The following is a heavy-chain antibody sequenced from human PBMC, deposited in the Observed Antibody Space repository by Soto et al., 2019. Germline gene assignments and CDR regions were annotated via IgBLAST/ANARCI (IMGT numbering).Heavy chain of an antibody. CDR2: ITPAGDWK. CDR1: GFMFTRSW. J-gene: IGHJ4*02. CDR3: AREGEYGSSCFMGGADHICGPYSDL. D-gene: IGHD1-26*01. V-gene: IGHV3-7*03. Sequence: GGSLRLSCAASGFMFTRSWMSWVRQAPGGGLEWVANITPAGDWKFYVDSMQGRFTISRDNAKHALFLQMNNLRADDTDVYYCAREGEYGSSCFMGGADHICGPYSDLWGQGALVTVSS.